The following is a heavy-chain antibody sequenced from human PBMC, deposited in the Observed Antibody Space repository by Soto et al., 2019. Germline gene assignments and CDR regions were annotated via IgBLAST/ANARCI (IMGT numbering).Heavy chain of an antibody. Sequence: VGSLRLSCAASGFTFSSYGMHWVRQAPGKGLEWVAVISYDGSNKYYADSVKGRFTISRDNSKNTLYLQMNSLRAEDTAVYYCAKEVGGTTIDYWGQGTLVTVSS. D-gene: IGHD1-26*01. CDR2: ISYDGSNK. V-gene: IGHV3-30*18. CDR3: AKEVGGTTIDY. CDR1: GFTFSSYG. J-gene: IGHJ4*02.